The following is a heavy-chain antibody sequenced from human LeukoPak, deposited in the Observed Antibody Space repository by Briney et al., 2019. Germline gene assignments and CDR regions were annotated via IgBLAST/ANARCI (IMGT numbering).Heavy chain of an antibody. CDR1: GFTVSRTY. CDR2: IYEGGDI. V-gene: IGHV3-66*01. Sequence: GGSLRLSCAALGFTVSRTYMRWVRQAPGKGLEWVSVIYEGGDIYYADSVRGRFAISRDSSKNTVYLQMNGLRAEDTAVYYCARDPSGTGTGFDIWGQGTMVTVSS. CDR3: ARDPSGTGTGFDI. J-gene: IGHJ3*02. D-gene: IGHD3/OR15-3a*01.